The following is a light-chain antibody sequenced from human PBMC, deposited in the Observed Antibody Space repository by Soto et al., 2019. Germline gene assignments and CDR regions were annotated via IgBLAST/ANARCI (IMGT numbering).Light chain of an antibody. J-gene: IGLJ1*01. CDR1: SSDVGIYNF. CDR3: CSYADSPPVV. Sequence: QSVLTQPRSVSGSPGQAVTISCAGTSSDVGIYNFVSWYQQHPGKAPKLIIYDVSQRPSGVPDRFSGSKSGNTASLTISGLQAEDEAEYYCCSYADSPPVVFGTGTKLTVL. CDR2: DVS. V-gene: IGLV2-11*01.